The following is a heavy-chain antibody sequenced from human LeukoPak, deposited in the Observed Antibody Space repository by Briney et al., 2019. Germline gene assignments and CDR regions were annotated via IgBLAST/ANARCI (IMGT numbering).Heavy chain of an antibody. Sequence: GGSLRLSCAASGFTFDDYGMSWVRQAPGKGLEWDSGINWNGGSTGYADSVKGRFTISRDNAKNSLYLQMNSLRAEDTALYYCARDLMGFGSGWYGYFDYWGQGTLVTVSS. CDR2: INWNGGST. V-gene: IGHV3-20*04. CDR1: GFTFDDYG. CDR3: ARDLMGFGSGWYGYFDY. D-gene: IGHD6-19*01. J-gene: IGHJ4*02.